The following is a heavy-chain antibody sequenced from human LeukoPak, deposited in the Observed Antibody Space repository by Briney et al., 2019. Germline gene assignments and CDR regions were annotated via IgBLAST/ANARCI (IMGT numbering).Heavy chain of an antibody. CDR3: ARSSEGRYYYDSSGFSYYYYYMDV. Sequence: ASVKVSCKASGYTFTTYGFSWVRQAPGQGLEWMGWISAYNGNTNYAQKLQGRVTMTTDTSTSTAYMELSSLRSEDTAVYYCARSSEGRYYYDSSGFSYYYYYMDVWGKGTTVTISS. CDR2: ISAYNGNT. J-gene: IGHJ6*03. D-gene: IGHD3-22*01. V-gene: IGHV1-18*01. CDR1: GYTFTTYG.